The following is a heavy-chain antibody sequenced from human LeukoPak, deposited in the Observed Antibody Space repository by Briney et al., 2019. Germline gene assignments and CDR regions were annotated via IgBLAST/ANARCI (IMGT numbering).Heavy chain of an antibody. CDR1: GYTFTSYD. V-gene: IGHV1-8*01. D-gene: IGHD3-22*01. CDR2: INPNSGNT. J-gene: IGHJ4*02. Sequence: ASVKVSCKASGYTFTSYDINWVRQATGQGLEWMGWINPNSGNTGYAQKFQGRVTMTRNTSISTAYMELSSLRSEDTAVYYCATELDSMIGLEGDQNDYWGQGTLVTVSS. CDR3: ATELDSMIGLEGDQNDY.